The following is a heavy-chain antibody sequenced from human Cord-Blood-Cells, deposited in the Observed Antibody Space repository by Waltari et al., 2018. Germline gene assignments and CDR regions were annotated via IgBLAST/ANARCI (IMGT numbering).Heavy chain of an antibody. CDR1: GYTFTGYY. V-gene: IGHV1-2*02. CDR2: ISPNSGGK. Sequence: QVQLVQSGAEVKKPGASVKVSCKASGYTFTGYYMHWVRQDPGQGLEWLGWISPNSGGKTEAQRVQGRVTMTRDTSISTAYMELSRLRSDDTAVYDCARAPVDYFEYWGQGTLVTVSS. J-gene: IGHJ4*02. D-gene: IGHD6-19*01. CDR3: ARAPVDYFEY.